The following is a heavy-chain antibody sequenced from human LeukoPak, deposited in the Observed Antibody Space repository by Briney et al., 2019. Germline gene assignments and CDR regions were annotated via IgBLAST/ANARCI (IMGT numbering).Heavy chain of an antibody. CDR3: AREKLLELRLPPTRWFDP. J-gene: IGHJ5*02. V-gene: IGHV4-4*07. D-gene: IGHD1-7*01. CDR2: IYTSGST. CDR1: GGSISSYY. Sequence: SETLSLTCTVSGGSISSYYWSWIRQPAGKGLEWIGRIYTSGSTNYNPSLKGRVTMSVDTSKNQFSLKLSSVTAADTAVYYCAREKLLELRLPPTRWFDPWGQGTLVTVSS.